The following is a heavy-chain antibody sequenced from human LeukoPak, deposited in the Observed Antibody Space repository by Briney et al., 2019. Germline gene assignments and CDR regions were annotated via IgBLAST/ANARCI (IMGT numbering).Heavy chain of an antibody. CDR2: IYYSGST. D-gene: IGHD3-10*01. CDR3: ARDLIGITMVRGAPRAFDI. Sequence: SETLSLTCTVSGGSISSSSYYWGWIRQPPGKGLEWIGSIYYSGSTYYNPSLKSRVTISVDTSKNQFSLKLSSVTAADPAVYYCARDLIGITMVRGAPRAFDIWGQGTMVTVPS. J-gene: IGHJ3*02. CDR1: GGSISSSSYY. V-gene: IGHV4-39*07.